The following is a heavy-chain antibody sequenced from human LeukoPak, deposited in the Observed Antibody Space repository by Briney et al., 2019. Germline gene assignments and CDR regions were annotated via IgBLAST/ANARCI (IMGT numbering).Heavy chain of an antibody. D-gene: IGHD3-3*01. CDR1: GFTFSSYA. CDR2: ISGSGGST. CDR3: AKDMDYDFWGGYYIRMDV. J-gene: IGHJ6*02. Sequence: GGSLRLSCAASGFTFSSYAMSWVRQAPGKGLEWVSAISGSGGSTYYADSVKGRFTISRDNSKNTLYLQMNSLRAEDTAVYYCAKDMDYDFWGGYYIRMDVWGQGTTVTVSS. V-gene: IGHV3-23*01.